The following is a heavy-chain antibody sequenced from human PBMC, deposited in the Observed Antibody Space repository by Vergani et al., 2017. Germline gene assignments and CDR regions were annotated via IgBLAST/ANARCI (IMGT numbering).Heavy chain of an antibody. Sequence: QVQLVESGGGVVQPGRSLRLSCAASGFTFSSYAMHWVRQAPGKGLEWVAVISYDGSNKYYADSVKGRFTISRDNSKNTLYLQMNSLRAEDTAVYYCARVPGRDGYNYFAYWGQGTLVTVSS. J-gene: IGHJ4*02. V-gene: IGHV3-30*01. D-gene: IGHD5-24*01. CDR3: ARVPGRDGYNYFAY. CDR2: ISYDGSNK. CDR1: GFTFSSYA.